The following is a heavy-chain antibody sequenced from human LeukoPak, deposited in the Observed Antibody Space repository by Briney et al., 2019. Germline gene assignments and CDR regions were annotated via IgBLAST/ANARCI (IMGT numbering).Heavy chain of an antibody. CDR2: ISSSSSYI. V-gene: IGHV3-21*04. CDR3: AKDIWGGSPDGYNRFDY. CDR1: GFTFSSYS. D-gene: IGHD5-24*01. Sequence: GGSLRLSCAASGFTFSSYSMNWVRQAPGKGLEWVSSISSSSSYIYYADSVKGRFTISRDNAKNSLYLQMNNLRAEDTALYYCAKDIWGGSPDGYNRFDYWGQGTLVTVSS. J-gene: IGHJ4*02.